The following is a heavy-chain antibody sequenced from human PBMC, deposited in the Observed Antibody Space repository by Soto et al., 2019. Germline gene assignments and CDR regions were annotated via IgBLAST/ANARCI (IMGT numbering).Heavy chain of an antibody. CDR3: ARVDYYDSSGYSFDY. D-gene: IGHD3-22*01. V-gene: IGHV4-31*03. J-gene: IGHJ4*02. CDR1: GGSISSGGYY. CDR2: IYYSGST. Sequence: KPSETLSLTCTVSGGSISSGGYYWSWIRQHPGKGLEWIGYIYYSGSTYYNPSLKSRVTISVDTSKNQFSLKLSSVTAADTAVYYCARVDYYDSSGYSFDYWGQGTLVTVSS.